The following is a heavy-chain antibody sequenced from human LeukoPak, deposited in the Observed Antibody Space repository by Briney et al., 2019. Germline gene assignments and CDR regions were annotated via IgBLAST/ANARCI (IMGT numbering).Heavy chain of an antibody. D-gene: IGHD3-22*01. CDR3: ARDSYYYDSSGDFGY. CDR2: IRQDGSEK. V-gene: IGHV3-7*01. CDR1: GFTFSSYW. Sequence: GGSLRLSCAASGFTFSSYWMSWVRQAPGKGLEWVANIRQDGSEKYYVDSVKGRFTISRDNAKNSLYLQMNSLRAEDTAVYYCARDSYYYDSSGDFGYWGQGTLVTVSS. J-gene: IGHJ4*02.